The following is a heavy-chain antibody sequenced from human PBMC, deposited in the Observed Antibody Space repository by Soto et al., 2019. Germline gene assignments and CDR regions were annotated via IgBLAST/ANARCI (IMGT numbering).Heavy chain of an antibody. CDR2: IIPIFGTA. D-gene: IGHD2-21*02. CDR1: GYTFTGYY. Sequence: SVKVSCKASGYTFTGYYMHWVRQAPGQGLEWMGGIIPIFGTANYAQRFQGRVTITADESTSTAYMELSSLRSEDTAVYYCAGRLAYCGGDCSVFDYWGQGTLVTVSS. J-gene: IGHJ4*02. CDR3: AGRLAYCGGDCSVFDY. V-gene: IGHV1-69*13.